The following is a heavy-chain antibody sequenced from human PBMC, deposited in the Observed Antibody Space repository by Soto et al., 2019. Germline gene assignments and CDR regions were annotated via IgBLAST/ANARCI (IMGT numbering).Heavy chain of an antibody. CDR2: ISGSGTAT. CDR3: AKVAGGLGYFDL. V-gene: IGHV3-23*01. CDR1: GFPFWTYS. J-gene: IGHJ2*01. Sequence: EVKLLESGGGLVQPGGSMRLSCEASGFPFWTYSMSWVRQAPRKGLEWVSGISGSGTATYYTDSVKGRFTVSRDNSKKTVYLQINGLTADDTAVHYCAKVAGGLGYFDLWGRGTLVTVSS. D-gene: IGHD3-16*01.